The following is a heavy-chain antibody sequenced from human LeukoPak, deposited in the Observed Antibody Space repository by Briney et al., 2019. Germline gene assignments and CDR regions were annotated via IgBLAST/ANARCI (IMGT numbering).Heavy chain of an antibody. CDR1: GFTFSSYG. J-gene: IGHJ4*02. D-gene: IGHD6-13*01. CDR2: IWYDGSNK. CDR3: AKDRQFLYSSSWYPDY. V-gene: IGHV3-33*06. Sequence: GRSLRLSCAASGFTFSSYGMHWVRQAPGKGLEWVAVIWYDGSNKYCADSVKGRFTISRDNSKNTLYLQMNSLRAEDTAVYYCAKDRQFLYSSSWYPDYWGQGTLVTVSS.